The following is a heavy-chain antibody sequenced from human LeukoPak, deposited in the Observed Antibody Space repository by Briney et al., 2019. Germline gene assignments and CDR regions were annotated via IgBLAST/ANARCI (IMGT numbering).Heavy chain of an antibody. D-gene: IGHD3-16*01. CDR1: GYTFTHYY. Sequence: ASAEVPCKASGYTFTHYYMHLVRQASGQGPEGMGGFMPIFGTENLAQQFRGRVTITAGKSTRTAYMEQRSLRSEDTAGYSWARDNDARDPPHFDYWGQGTLVTVSS. CDR2: FMPIFGTE. J-gene: IGHJ4*02. V-gene: IGHV1-69*06. CDR3: ARDNDARDPPHFDY.